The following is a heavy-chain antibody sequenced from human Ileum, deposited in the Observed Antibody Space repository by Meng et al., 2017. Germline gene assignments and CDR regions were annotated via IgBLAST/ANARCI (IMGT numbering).Heavy chain of an antibody. D-gene: IGHD1-26*01. CDR3: AREWSGSYRHFDY. CDR2: IHHSGST. Sequence: QVQLQEPGPGLLKPSGTLSLTCAVSGGSISTSYWWSWDRQPPGKGLEWIGEIHHSGSTNYNPSLKSRVTISVDKSKNQFSLKLNSVTAADTAVYYCAREWSGSYRHFDYWGQGTLVTVSS. CDR1: GGSISTSYW. J-gene: IGHJ4*02. V-gene: IGHV4-4*02.